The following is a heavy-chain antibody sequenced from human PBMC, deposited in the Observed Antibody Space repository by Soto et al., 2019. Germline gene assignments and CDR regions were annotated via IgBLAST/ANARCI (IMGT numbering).Heavy chain of an antibody. CDR3: ATGLKDASNRPSFDS. CDR1: GFNFSDYY. CDR2: ILSLESHR. D-gene: IGHD3-16*01. J-gene: IGHJ4*02. Sequence: GGSLRLSCSGSGFNFSDYYMNWIRQTPVKGLEWVSSILSLESHRYYAASVMGRFSISRDNAKKSLFLQMNNLRAEDTGIYFCATGLKDASNRPSFDSWGPGTPVTVSS. V-gene: IGHV3-11*01.